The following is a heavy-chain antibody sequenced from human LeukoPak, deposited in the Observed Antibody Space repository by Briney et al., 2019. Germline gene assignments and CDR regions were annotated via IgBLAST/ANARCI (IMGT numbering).Heavy chain of an antibody. Sequence: ASVKVSCKASGYTFTSYGISWVRQAPGQGLEWMGWISAYNGNTNYAQKLQGRVTMTTDTSTSTAYMELRSLRSDDTAVYYCARVERHCSSTSCYSGGRDYWGQGTLVTVSS. CDR1: GYTFTSYG. J-gene: IGHJ4*02. D-gene: IGHD2-2*01. CDR2: ISAYNGNT. V-gene: IGHV1-18*01. CDR3: ARVERHCSSTSCYSGGRDY.